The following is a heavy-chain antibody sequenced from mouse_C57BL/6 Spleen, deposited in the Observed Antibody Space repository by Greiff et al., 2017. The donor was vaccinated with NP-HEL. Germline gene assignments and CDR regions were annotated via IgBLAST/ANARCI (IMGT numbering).Heavy chain of an antibody. D-gene: IGHD3-2*02. CDR1: GFTFSSYA. CDR2: ISDGGSYT. CDR3: ARDWDSSGYPYLDY. Sequence: EVKLVESGGGLVKPGGSLKLSCAASGFTFSSYAMSWVRQTPEKRLAWVATISDGGSYTYYPDNVKVRFTISRDNAKNNLYLQMSHLKTEDTAMYYCARDWDSSGYPYLDYWGQGTTLTVAS. J-gene: IGHJ2*01. V-gene: IGHV5-4*01.